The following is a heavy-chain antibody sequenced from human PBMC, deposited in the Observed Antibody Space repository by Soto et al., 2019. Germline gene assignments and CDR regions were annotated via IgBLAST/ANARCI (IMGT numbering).Heavy chain of an antibody. CDR1: RFSLSTSGVG. J-gene: IGHJ6*02. D-gene: IGHD5-18*01. CDR3: AHSEDSYGSNYYYGMDV. Sequence: QITLKESGPTLVKPTQTLTLTCTFSRFSLSTSGVGVGWIRQPPGKALEWLALIYWDDDKRYSPSLKSRLTITKDTSKNQVVITMTNMDPVDTATYYCAHSEDSYGSNYYYGMDVWGQGTTVTVSS. CDR2: IYWDDDK. V-gene: IGHV2-5*02.